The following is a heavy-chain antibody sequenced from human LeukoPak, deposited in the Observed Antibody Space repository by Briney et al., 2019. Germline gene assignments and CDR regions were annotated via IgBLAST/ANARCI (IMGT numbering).Heavy chain of an antibody. CDR3: ARESYYYDSSGYYNPLEIDY. CDR1: GFTFSSYG. J-gene: IGHJ4*02. V-gene: IGHV3-33*01. D-gene: IGHD3-22*01. Sequence: GGSLRLSCAASGFTFSSYGMHWLRQAPGKGREGGANIWYGGTNKYYADSVKGRFTISRDNSKNTLYLQMNSLRAEDTAVYYCARESYYYDSSGYYNPLEIDYWGQGTLVTVSS. CDR2: IWYGGTNK.